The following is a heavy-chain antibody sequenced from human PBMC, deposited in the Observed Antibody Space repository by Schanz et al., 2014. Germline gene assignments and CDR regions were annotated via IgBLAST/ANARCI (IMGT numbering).Heavy chain of an antibody. CDR2: ISDSGTYT. V-gene: IGHV3-11*05. CDR1: GFVFGDYY. CDR3: ATASSPVREAGAGSSFHL. D-gene: IGHD6-13*01. J-gene: IGHJ5*02. Sequence: QVQVVQSGGGLVKPGGSLRLSCAASGFVFGDYYMTWIRQAPGKGLEWLSYISDSGTYTNYADSVKGRFTISRDNSKNTLYLQMNSLRAEDTAVYYCATASSPVREAGAGSSFHLWGQGTLVTVSS.